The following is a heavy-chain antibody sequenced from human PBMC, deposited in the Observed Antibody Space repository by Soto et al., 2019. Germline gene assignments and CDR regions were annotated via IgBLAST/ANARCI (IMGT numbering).Heavy chain of an antibody. CDR2: IDIGGNT. CDR1: GFSVTNNY. V-gene: IGHV3-66*01. J-gene: IGHJ4*02. Sequence: EVQVVESGGGLVQPGGSLRLSCAASGFSVTNNYMNWVRQAPGKGLEWVSIIDIGGNTYYADSVKDRFTISRDNSRNTPYLHMDSRRAEDTAVYYGARGGGGTGYLGREHYFDYWGQGTLVTVSP. D-gene: IGHD2-15*01. CDR3: ARGGGGTGYLGREHYFDY.